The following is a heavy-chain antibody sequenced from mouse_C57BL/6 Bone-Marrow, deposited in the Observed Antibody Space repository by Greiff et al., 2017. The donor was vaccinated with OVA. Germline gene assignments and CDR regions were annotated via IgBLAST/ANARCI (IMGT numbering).Heavy chain of an antibody. D-gene: IGHD1-1*01. CDR1: GYTFTSYW. V-gene: IGHV1-74*01. J-gene: IGHJ4*01. CDR3: ATPHYYGSSYLYYYAMDY. Sequence: QVQLQQPGAELVKPGASVKVSCKASGYTFTSYWMHWVKQRPGQGLEWIGRIHPSDSDTNYNQKFKGKATLTVAKSSTTAYMLLSSRTSEDSAVYYCATPHYYGSSYLYYYAMDYWGQGTSVTVSS. CDR2: IHPSDSDT.